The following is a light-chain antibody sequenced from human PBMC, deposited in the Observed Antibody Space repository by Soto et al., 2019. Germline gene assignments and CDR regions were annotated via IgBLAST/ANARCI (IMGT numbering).Light chain of an antibody. V-gene: IGKV3-11*01. CDR2: DAS. CDR3: QQRSNLPPT. CDR1: QSVSSY. Sequence: EIVATQSPANLDLTQRERATPSCWASQSVSSYLTWDQQKPGQAARLVIYDASNRATGIPARFSGSGSGTDFTLTISSVEPEDFLLYFCQQRSNLPPTFGQGTRLEIK. J-gene: IGKJ5*01.